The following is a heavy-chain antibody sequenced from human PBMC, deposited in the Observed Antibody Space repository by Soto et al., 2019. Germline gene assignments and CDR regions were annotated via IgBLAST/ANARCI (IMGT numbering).Heavy chain of an antibody. CDR1: GFTFSSYS. CDR2: ISSSSSYI. J-gene: IGHJ3*02. D-gene: IGHD3-9*01. V-gene: IGHV3-21*01. CDR3: ARVRSTLPYLTGYTSVDAFDI. Sequence: GGSLRLSCAASGFTFSSYSMNWVRQAPGKGLEWVSSISSSSSYIYYADSVKGRFTISRDNAKNSLYLQMNSLRAEDTAVYYCARVRSTLPYLTGYTSVDAFDIWGQGTMVTVSS.